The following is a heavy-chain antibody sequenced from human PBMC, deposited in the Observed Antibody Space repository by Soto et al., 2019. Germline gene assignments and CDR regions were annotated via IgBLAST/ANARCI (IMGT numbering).Heavy chain of an antibody. Sequence: PSETLSLTCLVSGGSISSAGYSWSWIRQPAGKGLEWIGYINYSGGTYYNPPLKSRVTISLDRSKNQFSLKLSSVTAADTAVYYCARKSIGVVRPIDFWGPGALVTVSS. J-gene: IGHJ4*02. CDR3: ARKSIGVVRPIDF. V-gene: IGHV4-30-2*01. CDR2: INYSGGT. CDR1: GGSISSAGYS. D-gene: IGHD3-3*01.